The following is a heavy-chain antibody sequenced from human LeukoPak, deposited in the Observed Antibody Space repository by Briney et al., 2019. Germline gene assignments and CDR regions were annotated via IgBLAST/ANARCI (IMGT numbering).Heavy chain of an antibody. J-gene: IGHJ3*02. Sequence: GASVKVSCKASGYTFTSYGISWVRQAPGQGLEWMGWISAYNGNTNYAQKLQGRVTMTRDTSTSTVYMELSSLRSEDTAVYYCARDLAAAGTGRDAFDIWGQGTMVTVSS. CDR2: ISAYNGNT. CDR3: ARDLAAAGTGRDAFDI. D-gene: IGHD6-13*01. V-gene: IGHV1-18*01. CDR1: GYTFTSYG.